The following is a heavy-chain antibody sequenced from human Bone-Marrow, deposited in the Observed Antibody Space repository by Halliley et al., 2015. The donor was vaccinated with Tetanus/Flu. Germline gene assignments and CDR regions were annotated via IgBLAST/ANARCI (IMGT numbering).Heavy chain of an antibody. CDR2: YYSGSP. Sequence: YYSGSPSYIPSLKGRITISVDTSKNQVSLKVNAVTAADTAVDYCARGTLGSWGNGYYFYGMDVWGQGTTVTVSS. V-gene: IGHV4-31*02. J-gene: IGHJ6*02. CDR3: ARGTLGSWGNGYYFYGMDV. D-gene: IGHD6-13*01.